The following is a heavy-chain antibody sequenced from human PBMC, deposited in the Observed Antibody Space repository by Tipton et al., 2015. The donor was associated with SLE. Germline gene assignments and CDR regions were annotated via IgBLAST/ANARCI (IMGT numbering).Heavy chain of an antibody. CDR2: INPIDQTT. CDR1: GYTFTDNR. Sequence: QVQLVQSGAEVKRPGASVKVSCKASGYTFTDNRIHWVRQAPGQGLEWMGLINPIDQTTLYAENFQGRILLARGTSANSVYMELSSLKVDDTAVYYCARDLVTVTGLSSWGLGALVTVSS. J-gene: IGHJ5*02. CDR3: ARDLVTVTGLSS. V-gene: IGHV1-46*01. D-gene: IGHD2-21*01.